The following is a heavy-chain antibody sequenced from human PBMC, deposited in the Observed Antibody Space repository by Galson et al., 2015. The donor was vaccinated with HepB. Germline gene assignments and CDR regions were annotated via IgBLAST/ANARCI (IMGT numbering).Heavy chain of an antibody. D-gene: IGHD5-18*01. Sequence: SLRLSCAASGFTFSSYWMHWVRQAPGKGLVWVSRINSDGSSTSYADSVRGRFTISRDNAKNTLYLQMNSLRAEDTAVYYCARGGYSYGLGDFIDYWGQGTLVTVSS. J-gene: IGHJ4*02. CDR2: INSDGSST. CDR1: GFTFSSYW. CDR3: ARGGYSYGLGDFIDY. V-gene: IGHV3-74*01.